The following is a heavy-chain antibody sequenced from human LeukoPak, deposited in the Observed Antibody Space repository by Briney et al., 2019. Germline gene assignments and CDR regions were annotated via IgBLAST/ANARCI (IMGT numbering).Heavy chain of an antibody. Sequence: PGGSLRLSCAASGFTFSTYWMIWVRQVPGKGLEWVANIKQDGSEKYYVDPVKGRFTISRDNAKNSLFLQMNSLRVEDTAVYYCARGYCTSTSCYGNYFDPWGQGTLVTVSS. CDR2: IKQDGSEK. D-gene: IGHD2-2*01. V-gene: IGHV3-7*01. J-gene: IGHJ5*02. CDR1: GFTFSTYW. CDR3: ARGYCTSTSCYGNYFDP.